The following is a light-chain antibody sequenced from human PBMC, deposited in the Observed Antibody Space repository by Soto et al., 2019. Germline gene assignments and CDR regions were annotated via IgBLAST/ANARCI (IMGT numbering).Light chain of an antibody. CDR1: QSVSSN. J-gene: IGKJ1*01. CDR3: QHRSNWPPWT. CDR2: DAS. Sequence: EIVLTQSPGTLPLSPGERATLSCRASQSVSSNLAWYQQKPGQAPRLLIYDASNRATGIPARFSGSGSGTDFTLTISSLEPEDFAVYYCQHRSNWPPWTFGQGTKVDIK. V-gene: IGKV3-11*01.